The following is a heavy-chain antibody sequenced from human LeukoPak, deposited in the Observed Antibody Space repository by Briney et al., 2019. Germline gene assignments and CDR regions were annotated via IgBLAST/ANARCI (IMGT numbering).Heavy chain of an antibody. CDR1: GGSISSYY. CDR3: ARELELRYAFDI. D-gene: IGHD1-7*01. CDR2: IYYSGST. Sequence: SETLSLTCTVSGGSISSYYWSWIRQPPGKGLEWIGYIYYSGSTNYNPSLKSRVTISVDTSKNQFSLKLSSVTAADTAVYYCARELELRYAFDIWGQGTMVTVSS. V-gene: IGHV4-59*01. J-gene: IGHJ3*02.